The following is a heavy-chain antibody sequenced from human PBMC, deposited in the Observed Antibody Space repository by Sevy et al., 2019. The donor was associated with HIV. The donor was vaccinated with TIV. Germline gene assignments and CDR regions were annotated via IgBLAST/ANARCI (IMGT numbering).Heavy chain of an antibody. V-gene: IGHV3-73*01. CDR3: GRLLNDDDGNLDV. CDR1: GFTFSGSA. Sequence: GGSLRLSCAASGFTFSGSAIHWVRQASGKGLEWVGRIRTKGNTYATAYGASVRGRFTISRDDSKNTAYLQMNSLKTEDTAVYYCGRLLNDDDGNLDVWGQGTLVTVSS. CDR2: IRTKGNTYAT. J-gene: IGHJ4*02. D-gene: IGHD2-8*01.